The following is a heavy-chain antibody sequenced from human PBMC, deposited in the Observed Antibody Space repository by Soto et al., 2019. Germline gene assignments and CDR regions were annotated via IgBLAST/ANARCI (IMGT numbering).Heavy chain of an antibody. V-gene: IGHV1-18*01. J-gene: IGHJ4*02. D-gene: IGHD3-10*01. CDR2: IIAYNGNT. Sequence: QVQLVQSGAEVKKPGASLKVSCKASGYTFTSYGISWVRQAPGQGLEWMGWIIAYNGNTNYAQKLQGRVTMTTDTSRSTAYMELMSVRSDDTAVYYCARVHYDGSGSPAEYWGQGTLVTVSS. CDR3: ARVHYDGSGSPAEY. CDR1: GYTFTSYG.